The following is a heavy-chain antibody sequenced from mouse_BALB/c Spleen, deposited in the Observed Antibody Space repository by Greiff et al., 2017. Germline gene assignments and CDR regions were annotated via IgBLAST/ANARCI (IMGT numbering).Heavy chain of an antibody. CDR2: ISSGGST. V-gene: IGHV5-6-5*01. CDR1: GFTFSSYA. CDR3: ARGRGDYFDY. Sequence: EVKLMESGGGLVKPGGSLKLSCAASGFTFSSYAMSWVRQTPEKRLEWVASISSGGSTYYPDSVKGRFTISRDNARNILYLQMSSLRSEYTAMYYCARGRGDYFDYWGQGTTLTVSS. J-gene: IGHJ2*01.